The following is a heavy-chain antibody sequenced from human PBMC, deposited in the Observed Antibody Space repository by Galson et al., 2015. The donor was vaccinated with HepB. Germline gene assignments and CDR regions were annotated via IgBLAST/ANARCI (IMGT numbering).Heavy chain of an antibody. Sequence: SLRLSCAASGFTFSTYGMHWVRQAPGKGLEWVAVISYDGSNKYYADSVKGRFTISRDNSKNTLYLQINSLRAEDTAVYYCAKGHTSYYYYYMDVWGKGTTVTVSS. J-gene: IGHJ6*03. CDR1: GFTFSTYG. CDR2: ISYDGSNK. D-gene: IGHD2-21*01. V-gene: IGHV3-30*18. CDR3: AKGHTSYYYYYMDV.